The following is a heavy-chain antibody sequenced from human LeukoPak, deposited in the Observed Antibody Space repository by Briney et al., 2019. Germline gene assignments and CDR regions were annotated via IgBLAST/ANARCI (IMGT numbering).Heavy chain of an antibody. V-gene: IGHV5-51*01. CDR2: IYPGDSDT. CDR1: GYSFTSYW. D-gene: IGHD2-8*01. J-gene: IGHJ4*02. Sequence: GESLKISCKGSGYSFTSYWIGWVRQMPGKGLEWMGIIYPGDSDTRYSPSFQGQVTTSADKSISTAYLQWSSLKASDTAMYYCARTYCTNGVCPHFDYWGQGTLVTVSS. CDR3: ARTYCTNGVCPHFDY.